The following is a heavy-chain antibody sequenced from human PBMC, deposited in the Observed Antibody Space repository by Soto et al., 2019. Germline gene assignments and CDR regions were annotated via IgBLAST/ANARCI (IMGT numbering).Heavy chain of an antibody. CDR3: ARTSRTALNPGSVSYYYGMDV. J-gene: IGHJ6*02. V-gene: IGHV4-4*07. CDR2: IYTSGST. Sequence: SETLSLTCTVSGGSISSYYWSWIRQPAGKGLEWIGRIYTSGSTNYNPSLKSRVTMSVDTSKNQFSLKLSSVTAADTAVYYCARTSRTALNPGSVSYYYGMDVWGQGTTVTVS. D-gene: IGHD1-1*01. CDR1: GGSISSYY.